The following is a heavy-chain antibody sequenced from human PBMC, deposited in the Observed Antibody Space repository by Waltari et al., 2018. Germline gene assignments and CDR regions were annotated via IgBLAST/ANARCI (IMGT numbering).Heavy chain of an antibody. CDR2: IVPILDMT. Sequence: QVQLVQSGAEVRKPGSSVRVSCKASGGTFTNYAISWVRLAPGQGLDWMGRIVPILDMTDYAQRFQGRGTITADESTSTAYMELTSLRSEDTAVYYCARAPTDTVVFDIWGQGTLVTVSS. V-gene: IGHV1-69*04. D-gene: IGHD2-21*02. CDR1: GGTFTNYA. J-gene: IGHJ4*02. CDR3: ARAPTDTVVFDI.